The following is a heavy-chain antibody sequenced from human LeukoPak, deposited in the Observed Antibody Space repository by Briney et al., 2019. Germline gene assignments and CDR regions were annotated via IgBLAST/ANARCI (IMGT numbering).Heavy chain of an antibody. Sequence: GASVKVSCKASGYTFINYYMRWVRQAPGQGLEWMGIINPSGGSTSYAQNFQGRVTMTRDTSTSTVYMDLSSLRSEDTAVYYCARGSTGTTFDYWGQGTLVTVSS. V-gene: IGHV1-46*03. CDR2: INPSGGST. D-gene: IGHD1-7*01. J-gene: IGHJ4*02. CDR3: ARGSTGTTFDY. CDR1: GYTFINYY.